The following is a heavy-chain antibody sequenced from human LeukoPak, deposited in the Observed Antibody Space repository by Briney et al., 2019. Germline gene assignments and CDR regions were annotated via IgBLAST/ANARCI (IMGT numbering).Heavy chain of an antibody. CDR1: GLTLSSYA. J-gene: IGHJ6*02. Sequence: GGSLNLSCAASGLTLSSYAMKWVRKAQGKGLEWVAVISYDGRNKYYAASVKGRFTMSSDNSKNTLYLQIISLRAEDAAVYYCARYLRGTGSYRNYYYYGMDVWGQGTTVTVSS. D-gene: IGHD3-16*02. V-gene: IGHV3-30*04. CDR3: ARYLRGTGSYRNYYYYGMDV. CDR2: ISYDGRNK.